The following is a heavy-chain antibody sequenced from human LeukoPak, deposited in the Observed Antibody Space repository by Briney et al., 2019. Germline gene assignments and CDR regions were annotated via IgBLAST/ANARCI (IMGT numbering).Heavy chain of an antibody. J-gene: IGHJ4*02. CDR1: GYSFSSYW. CDR2: IYPGDSDT. CDR3: ARLNYFDGSGHDDY. Sequence: GESLKISCQVFGYSFSSYWFGWERQMPGKGLEWMGIIYPGDSDTRYSPSFQGQVTISVDISISTAYLQWSSLKVSDTAIYYCARLNYFDGSGHDDYWGQGTLVAVSS. V-gene: IGHV5-51*01. D-gene: IGHD3-22*01.